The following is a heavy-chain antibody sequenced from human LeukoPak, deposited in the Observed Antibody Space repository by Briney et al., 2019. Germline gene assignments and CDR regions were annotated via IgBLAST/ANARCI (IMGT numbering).Heavy chain of an antibody. CDR1: GYTFTRYY. CDR3: ARGLQYGSGSTPFDY. D-gene: IGHD3-10*01. J-gene: IGHJ4*02. Sequence: ASVKLSCKASGYTFTRYYMHWVRQAPGQGREWMGWINPNSGGTNYAQKFQGRVTMTRDTSISTAYMELSRLRSDDTAVYYCARGLQYGSGSTPFDYWGQGTLVTVSS. V-gene: IGHV1-2*02. CDR2: INPNSGGT.